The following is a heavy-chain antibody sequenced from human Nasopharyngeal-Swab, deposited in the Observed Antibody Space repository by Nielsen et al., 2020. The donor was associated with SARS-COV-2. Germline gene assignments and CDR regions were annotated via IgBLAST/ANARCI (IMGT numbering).Heavy chain of an antibody. CDR2: ISAYNGNT. D-gene: IGHD4-23*01. CDR1: GGTFSSYA. J-gene: IGHJ3*02. Sequence: ASVKVSCKASGGTFSSYAISWVRQAPGQGLEWMGWISAYNGNTNYAQKLQGRVTMTTDTSTSTAYMELRSLRSDDTAVYYCASTVVTTRGPNAFDIWGQGTMVTVSS. V-gene: IGHV1-18*01. CDR3: ASTVVTTRGPNAFDI.